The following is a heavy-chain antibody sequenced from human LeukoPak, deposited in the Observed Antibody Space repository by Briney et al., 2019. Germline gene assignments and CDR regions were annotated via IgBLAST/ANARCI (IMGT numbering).Heavy chain of an antibody. V-gene: IGHV4-34*01. Sequence: PSETLSLTCAVYGGSFSGYYWSWIRQPPGKWLEWIGEISHSGSTNYNPSLKSRVTISVDTSKNQFSLKLSSVTAADTAVYYCARGCITMVRGVTRGNRFDAWGQGTLVTVSS. CDR2: ISHSGST. CDR3: ARGCITMVRGVTRGNRFDA. CDR1: GGSFSGYY. D-gene: IGHD3-10*01. J-gene: IGHJ5*02.